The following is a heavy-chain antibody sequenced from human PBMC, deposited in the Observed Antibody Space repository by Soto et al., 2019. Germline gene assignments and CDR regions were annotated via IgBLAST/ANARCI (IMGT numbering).Heavy chain of an antibody. CDR3: ARVKATLYRHYYFDY. J-gene: IGHJ4*02. D-gene: IGHD5-12*01. Sequence: SETLSLTCTVSGASLDSTNYYWIWIRQPPGKGLEWIGYIYYGGNTYYNPSLKSRLTMSRDTSKNQFSLRLTSVTAADTAVYFCARVKATLYRHYYFDYWGQGTPVTVSS. CDR1: GASLDSTNYY. V-gene: IGHV4-30-4*01. CDR2: IYYGGNT.